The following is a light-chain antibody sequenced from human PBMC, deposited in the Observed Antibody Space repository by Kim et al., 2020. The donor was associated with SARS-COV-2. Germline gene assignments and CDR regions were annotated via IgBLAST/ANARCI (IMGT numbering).Light chain of an antibody. V-gene: IGLV3-19*01. CDR1: SLRSYY. CDR3: NSRDSSNYHMV. Sequence: SSELTQDPAVSVALGQTVRITCQGDSLRSYYASWYQQQPGQAPVLLIYGKNTRSSGIPDRFSGSTSGNTASLPITGAQAEDEADYYCNSRDSSNYHMVFG. J-gene: IGLJ2*01. CDR2: GKN.